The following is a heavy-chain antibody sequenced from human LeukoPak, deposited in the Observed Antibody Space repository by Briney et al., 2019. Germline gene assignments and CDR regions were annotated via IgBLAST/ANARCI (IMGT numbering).Heavy chain of an antibody. V-gene: IGHV1-18*01. CDR1: GYTFTTYG. CDR2: ISAYNGNT. J-gene: IGHJ3*02. CDR3: ARAYDSSGYYYRKNAFDI. D-gene: IGHD3-22*01. Sequence: GASVKVSCKASGYTFTTYGISWVRQAPGQGLEWMGWISAYNGNTNYPQKLQGRVTMTTDTSTSTAYMELRSLRSDDTAVYYCARAYDSSGYYYRKNAFDIWGQGTMVTVSS.